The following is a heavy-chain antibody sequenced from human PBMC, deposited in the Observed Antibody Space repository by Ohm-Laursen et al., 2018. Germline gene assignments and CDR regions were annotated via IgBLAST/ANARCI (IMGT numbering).Heavy chain of an antibody. CDR3: ASYHGRTVITTHYFDS. D-gene: IGHD4-17*01. Sequence: SDTLSLTCAVSGYSISSGYYWGWIRQPPGQGLEWIGEINHSGSTKYNPSLNSRVTISVDTSKNQSSLKLSSVTAADTAVYYCASYHGRTVITTHYFDSWGQGTLVTVSS. J-gene: IGHJ4*02. CDR2: INHSGST. V-gene: IGHV4-38-2*01. CDR1: GYSISSGYY.